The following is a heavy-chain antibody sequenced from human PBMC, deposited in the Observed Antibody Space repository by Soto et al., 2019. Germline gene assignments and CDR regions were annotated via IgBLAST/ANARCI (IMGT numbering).Heavy chain of an antibody. CDR2: INPNSGGT. Sequence: ASVKVSCKASGYTFTGYYMHWVRQAPGQGLEWMGWINPNSGGTNYAQKFQGRVTMTRDTSISTAYMELSRLRSDDTAVYYCARDRRVVAAESYYYYGMDVWGQGTTFTVSS. J-gene: IGHJ6*02. CDR3: ARDRRVVAAESYYYYGMDV. CDR1: GYTFTGYY. V-gene: IGHV1-2*02. D-gene: IGHD2-15*01.